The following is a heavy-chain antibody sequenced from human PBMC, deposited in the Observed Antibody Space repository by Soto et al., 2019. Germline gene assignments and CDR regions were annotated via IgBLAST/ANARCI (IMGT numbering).Heavy chain of an antibody. CDR2: ISGSGGST. V-gene: IGHV3-23*02. D-gene: IGHD2-8*02. J-gene: IGHJ4*02. CDR1: GFTFSSYA. Sequence: GGSLRLSCAASGFTFSSYAMSWVRQAPGKGLGWVSAISGSGGSTNYNPSLKSRVTISVDTSKNQFSLKLTSVTAADTAVYYCARDKITGLFDYWGQGTLVTSPQ. CDR3: ARDKITGLFDY.